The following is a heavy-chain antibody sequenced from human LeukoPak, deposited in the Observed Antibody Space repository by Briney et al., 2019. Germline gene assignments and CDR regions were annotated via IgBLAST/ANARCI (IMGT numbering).Heavy chain of an antibody. J-gene: IGHJ4*02. CDR3: AKDVGGSSTRFDY. CDR1: GFTFSSYA. Sequence: GGSLRLSCAASGFTFSSYAMSWVRQAPGKGLEWVPAISGSGGSTYYADSVKGRFTISRDNSKNTLYLQMNSLRAEDTAVYYCAKDVGGSSTRFDYWGQGTLVTVSS. D-gene: IGHD6-6*01. V-gene: IGHV3-23*01. CDR2: ISGSGGST.